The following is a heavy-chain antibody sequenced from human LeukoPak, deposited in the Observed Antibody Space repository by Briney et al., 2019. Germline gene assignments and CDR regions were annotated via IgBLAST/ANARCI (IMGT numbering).Heavy chain of an antibody. V-gene: IGHV4-39*01. Sequence: SETLSLTCTVSGGSISSSSYYWGWIRQPPGEGLEWIGSIYYSGSTYYNPSLKSRVTISVDTSKNQFSLKLSSVTAADTAVYYCARLGDTARDLFDYWGQGTLVTVSS. CDR1: GGSISSSSYY. CDR3: ARLGDTARDLFDY. CDR2: IYYSGST. J-gene: IGHJ4*02. D-gene: IGHD5-18*01.